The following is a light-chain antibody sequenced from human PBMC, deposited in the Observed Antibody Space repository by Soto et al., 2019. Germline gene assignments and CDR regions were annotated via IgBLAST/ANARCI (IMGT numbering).Light chain of an antibody. Sequence: DIQLTQSPSFLSASVEDRVTISCRASYDISSSLAWYQQEPGKPPKLLIYAASTLQSGVPSRFSGSGSGTDFTLNISCLQSEDFETYYCQQYYSYPRTFGQGTKVDIK. J-gene: IGKJ1*01. CDR2: AAS. CDR1: YDISSS. V-gene: IGKV1-9*01. CDR3: QQYYSYPRT.